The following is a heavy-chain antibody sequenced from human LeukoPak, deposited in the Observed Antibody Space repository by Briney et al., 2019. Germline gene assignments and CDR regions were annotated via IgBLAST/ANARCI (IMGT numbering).Heavy chain of an antibody. D-gene: IGHD3-10*01. CDR2: IYYSGST. V-gene: IGHV4-39*07. CDR3: ARVLVRGVIHN. CDR1: GGSISSSSYY. Sequence: SETLSLTCTVSGGSISSSSYYWGWIRQPPGKGLEWIGSIYYSGSTYYNPSLKSRVTISVDTSKNQFSLKLSSVTAADTAVYYCARVLVRGVIHNWGQGTLVTVSS. J-gene: IGHJ4*02.